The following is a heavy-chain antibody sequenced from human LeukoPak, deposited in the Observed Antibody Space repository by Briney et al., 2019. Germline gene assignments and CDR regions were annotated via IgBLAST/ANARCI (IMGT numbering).Heavy chain of an antibody. CDR1: GFTFSSYA. D-gene: IGHD3-16*02. V-gene: IGHV3-23*01. CDR2: ISGSGGST. Sequence: GGSLRLSCAASGFTFSSYAMSWVRQAPGKGLEWVSAISGSGGSTYYADSVKGRFTISRDNSKNTLYLQMNSLRAEDTAMYYCASLFGGVIVNPYPDYWGQGTLVTVS. J-gene: IGHJ4*02. CDR3: ASLFGGVIVNPYPDY.